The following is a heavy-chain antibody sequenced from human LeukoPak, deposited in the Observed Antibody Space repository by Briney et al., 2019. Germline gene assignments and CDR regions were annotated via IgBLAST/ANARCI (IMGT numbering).Heavy chain of an antibody. J-gene: IGHJ4*02. V-gene: IGHV3-48*02. Sequence: PGGSLRLSCAASGFTFSRYSMNWVRQAPGKGLEWVSYISSSSSTIYYADSVKGRFTISRDNAKNSLYLQMNSLRDEDTAVYYCARDVFRSDFREIDYWGQGTLVTVSS. CDR2: ISSSSSTI. D-gene: IGHD3-3*01. CDR1: GFTFSRYS. CDR3: ARDVFRSDFREIDY.